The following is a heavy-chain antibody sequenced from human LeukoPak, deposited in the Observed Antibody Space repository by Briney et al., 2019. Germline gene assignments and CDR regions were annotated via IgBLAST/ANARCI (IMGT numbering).Heavy chain of an antibody. CDR3: ARILSSNWYLDY. Sequence: GGSLRLSCAASGFTFSTYSMNWVLQAPGKGLEWVSSISSSSSYIYYADSVKGRFTISRDNAKNSLYLQMNSLRDEDTAVYYCARILSSNWYLDYWGQGTLVTVSS. V-gene: IGHV3-21*01. CDR1: GFTFSTYS. CDR2: ISSSSSYI. D-gene: IGHD6-13*01. J-gene: IGHJ4*02.